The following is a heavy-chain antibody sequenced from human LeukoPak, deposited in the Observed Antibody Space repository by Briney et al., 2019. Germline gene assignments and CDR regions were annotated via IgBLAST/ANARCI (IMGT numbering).Heavy chain of an antibody. D-gene: IGHD1-26*01. V-gene: IGHV3-30*02. CDR1: GFTFSSYG. CDR2: IRSDGSNK. J-gene: IGHJ4*02. Sequence: GGSLRLSCAASGFTFSSYGMHWVRQAPGKGLEWVAFIRSDGSNKYYADSVKGRFTISRDNSKNTLYLQMNSLRSDDTAMYYCARARVSHSGSYSVWGQGTLVTVSS. CDR3: ARARVSHSGSYSV.